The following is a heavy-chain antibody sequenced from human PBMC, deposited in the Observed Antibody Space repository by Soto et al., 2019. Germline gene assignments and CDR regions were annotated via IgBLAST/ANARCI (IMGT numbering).Heavy chain of an antibody. J-gene: IGHJ6*02. CDR2: ISYDGSNK. V-gene: IGHV3-30*18. CDR1: GFTFSSYG. Sequence: LRLSCAASGFTFSSYGMHWVRQAPGKGLEWVAVISYDGSNKYYADSVKGRFTISRDNSKNTLYLQMNSLRAEDTAVYYCAKDQGGGEWQHEGATIHYYYYYGMDVWGQGSTGTVAS. CDR3: AKDQGGGEWQHEGATIHYYYYYGMDV. D-gene: IGHD1-26*01.